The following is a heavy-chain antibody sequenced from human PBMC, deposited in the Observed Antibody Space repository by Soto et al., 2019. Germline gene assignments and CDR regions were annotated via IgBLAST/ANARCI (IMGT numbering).Heavy chain of an antibody. CDR3: ARILPNWGFDY. CDR1: GDSVSSNSAT. J-gene: IGHJ4*02. Sequence: QVQLQQSGPGLVKPSQTLSLTCAISGDSVSSNSATWNWIRQSRSGGLEWLGRTYYRSNWYNDYARSVKTRIPTNPDTPKNQFSLQLTSVTPEDTAVYYRARILPNWGFDYWGQGTLVTVSS. D-gene: IGHD7-27*01. CDR2: TYYRSNWYN. V-gene: IGHV6-1*01.